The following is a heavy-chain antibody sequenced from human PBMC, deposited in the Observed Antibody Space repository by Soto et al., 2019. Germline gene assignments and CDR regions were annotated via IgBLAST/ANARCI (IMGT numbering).Heavy chain of an antibody. D-gene: IGHD3-9*01. V-gene: IGHV1-69*02. Sequence: QVQLVQSGAEVKKPGSSVKVSCKASGGTFSSYTISWVRQAPGQGLEWMGRIIPILGIANYAQKFQGRVTITADKSTSTGYMELSSLRSEDTAVYYCATSPTYYDILTGYWDYWGQGTLVTVSS. CDR3: ATSPTYYDILTGYWDY. J-gene: IGHJ4*02. CDR2: IIPILGIA. CDR1: GGTFSSYT.